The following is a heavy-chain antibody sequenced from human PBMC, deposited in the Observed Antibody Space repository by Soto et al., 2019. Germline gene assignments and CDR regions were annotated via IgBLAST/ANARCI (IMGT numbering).Heavy chain of an antibody. CDR1: GYTFTGYY. J-gene: IGHJ4*02. D-gene: IGHD6-13*01. CDR2: INPNSGGT. V-gene: IGHV1-2*04. CDR3: ARVNLEAAAGMNFDY. Sequence: ASVKVSCKASGYTFTGYYMHWVRQAPGQGLEWMGWINPNSGGTNYAQKFQGWVTITRDTSISTAYMELSRLRSDDTAVYYCARVNLEAAAGMNFDYWGQGTLVTVSS.